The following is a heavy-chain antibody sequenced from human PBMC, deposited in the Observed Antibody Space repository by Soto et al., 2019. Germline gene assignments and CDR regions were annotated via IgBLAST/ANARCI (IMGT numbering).Heavy chain of an antibody. Sequence: SETLSLTCTVSGGSISSGDYYWSWIRQPPGKGLEWIGYIYYSGSTYYNPSLKSRVTISVDTSKNQFSLKLSSVTAADTAVYYCASYPGDYDESDYWGQGTLVTVSS. V-gene: IGHV4-30-4*01. CDR3: ASYPGDYDESDY. CDR1: GGSISSGDYY. CDR2: IYYSGST. J-gene: IGHJ4*02. D-gene: IGHD4-17*01.